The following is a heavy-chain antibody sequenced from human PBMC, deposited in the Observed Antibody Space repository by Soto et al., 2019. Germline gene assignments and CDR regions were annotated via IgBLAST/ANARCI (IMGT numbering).Heavy chain of an antibody. J-gene: IGHJ4*02. V-gene: IGHV4-61*01. CDR3: AKTRAVPNTPRSRYFFDY. CDR2: VYYSGTT. CDR1: GGSVSDKTYY. Sequence: PSETLSLTCSVSGGSVSDKTYYWSWIRQPPGKRLEWIGYVYYSGTTNYNPSLKSRVTISVDLSKNRFSLRPSSVTTADTALYYFAKTRAVPNTPRSRYFFDYGGQGTLVTVSS. D-gene: IGHD2-15*01.